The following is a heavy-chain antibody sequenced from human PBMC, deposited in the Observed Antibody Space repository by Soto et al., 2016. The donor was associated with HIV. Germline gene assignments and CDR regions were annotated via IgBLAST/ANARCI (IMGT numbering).Heavy chain of an antibody. Sequence: EVQLVESGGGLVQPGGSLRLSCAASGFTFSSYWMHWVRQAPGKGLVWVSRINSDGSSTTYADSVKGRFTISRDNAKNTLYLQMNSLRAEDTAVYYCASGGVPXIWGIIVMTTWGQGTLVNRLL. CDR2: INSDGSST. CDR1: GFTFSSYW. J-gene: IGHJ4*02. D-gene: IGHD3-16*02. V-gene: IGHV3-74*01. CDR3: ASGGVPXIWGIIVMTT.